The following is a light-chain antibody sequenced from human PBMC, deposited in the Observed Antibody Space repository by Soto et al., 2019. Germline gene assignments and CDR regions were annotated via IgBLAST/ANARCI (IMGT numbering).Light chain of an antibody. V-gene: IGLV4-60*02. CDR3: ETWDRNTRV. Sequence: QLVLTQSSSASASLGSSVKLTCTLSSGHSSNIIAWHQQQPGKAPRYLMKLEGSGTYDKGSGVPDRFSGSSSGADRHLTISNLQFEDEADYYCETWDRNTRVFGGGTKLTVL. CDR2: LEGSGTY. CDR1: SGHSSNI. J-gene: IGLJ2*01.